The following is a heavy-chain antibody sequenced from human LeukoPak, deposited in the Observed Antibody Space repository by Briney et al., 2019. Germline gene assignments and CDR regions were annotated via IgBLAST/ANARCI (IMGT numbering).Heavy chain of an antibody. J-gene: IGHJ3*01. CDR3: AKDSYSSGRPLHTFDV. CDR2: ISGSGTST. V-gene: IGHV3-23*01. CDR1: AFTFSSYG. D-gene: IGHD3-10*01. Sequence: GGSLRLSCAASAFTFSSYGMHWVRQAPGKGLEWVSGISGSGTSTHYADSVKGQFTISRDNSKNTLFLQLNSLRAEDTAIYYCAKDSYSSGRPLHTFDVWGQGTMVTVSS.